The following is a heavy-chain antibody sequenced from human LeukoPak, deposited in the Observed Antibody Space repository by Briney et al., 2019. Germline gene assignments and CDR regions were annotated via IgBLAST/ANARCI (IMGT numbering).Heavy chain of an antibody. D-gene: IGHD2-15*01. CDR1: GFTFSSYS. CDR3: ARGLSAFDY. Sequence: GGSLRLSCAASGFTFSSYSMNWVRQAPGKGLEWVSYISSSSSTIYHADSVKGRFTISRDNAKNSLYLQMNSLRAEDTAVYYCARGLSAFDYWGQGTLVTVSS. CDR2: ISSSSSTI. J-gene: IGHJ4*02. V-gene: IGHV3-48*04.